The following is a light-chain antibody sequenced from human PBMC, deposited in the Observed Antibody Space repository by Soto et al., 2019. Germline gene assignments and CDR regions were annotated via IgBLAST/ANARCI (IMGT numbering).Light chain of an antibody. Sequence: DIQMTQSPSCLSASVGDRVTMTCRASQSISSYLNWYQQKPGKAPKLLIYAASSLQSGVPSRFSGSGSGTDFTLTISSLQPEDFATYYCQQSYSTTFGQGTRLEI. J-gene: IGKJ5*01. CDR2: AAS. CDR1: QSISSY. CDR3: QQSYSTT. V-gene: IGKV1-39*01.